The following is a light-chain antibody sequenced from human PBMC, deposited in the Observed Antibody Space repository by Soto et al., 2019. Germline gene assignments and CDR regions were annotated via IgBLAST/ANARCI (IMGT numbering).Light chain of an antibody. J-gene: IGLJ3*02. CDR1: NSNIGAGYD. Sequence: QSVLTQPRSVSGAPGQRVTISCTGSNSNIGAGYDVHWYQQLPRIAPKLLIYGNNIRPSGVPDRFSGSKFATSAYLTISGLQAEDEAEYYCQSQDGSLSVSVFGGGTKLTVL. CDR2: GNN. V-gene: IGLV1-40*01. CDR3: QSQDGSLSVSV.